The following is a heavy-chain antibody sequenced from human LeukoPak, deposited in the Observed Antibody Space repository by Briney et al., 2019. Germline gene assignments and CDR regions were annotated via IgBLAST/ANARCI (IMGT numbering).Heavy chain of an antibody. CDR1: GGSFTDYF. J-gene: IGHJ6*02. CDR2: INDYSGNT. CDR3: ARGRIAKIVVVHSFQYGMDV. Sequence: SETLSLTCDVFGGSFTDYFWTWIRQSPGKGLVWIGEINDYSGNTNYNPSLNSRVSISLEKSKNQFSLELRSVTAADTAVYYCARGRIAKIVVVHSFQYGMDVWGQGTTVTVSS. V-gene: IGHV4-34*01. D-gene: IGHD3-22*01.